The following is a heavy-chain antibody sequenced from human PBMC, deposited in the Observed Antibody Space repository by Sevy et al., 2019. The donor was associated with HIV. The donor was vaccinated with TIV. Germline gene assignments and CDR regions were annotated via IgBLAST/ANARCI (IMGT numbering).Heavy chain of an antibody. CDR3: ARTFNYYYDSSGYWPYYFDY. CDR1: GFTFSSYE. CDR2: ISSSGSTI. V-gene: IGHV3-48*03. Sequence: GGSLRLSCAASGFTFSSYEMNWVRQAPGKGLEWVSYISSSGSTIYYADSVKGRFTISRDNAKNSLYLQMNSLRAEDTAVYYCARTFNYYYDSSGYWPYYFDYWGQRTLVTVSS. D-gene: IGHD3-22*01. J-gene: IGHJ4*02.